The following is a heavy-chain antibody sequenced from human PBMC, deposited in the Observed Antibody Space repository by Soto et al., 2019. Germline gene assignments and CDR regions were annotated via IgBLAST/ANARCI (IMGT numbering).Heavy chain of an antibody. D-gene: IGHD2-2*01. V-gene: IGHV3-23*01. J-gene: IGHJ3*02. CDR3: AKVMRDIVVVPAGDGAFDI. CDR1: GFTFSSYA. CDR2: ISGGGGST. Sequence: GGSLRLSCAASGFTFSSYAMSWVRQAPGKGLEWVSAISGGGGSTYYADSVKGRFTISRDNSKNTLYLQMNSLRAEDTAVYYCAKVMRDIVVVPAGDGAFDIWGQGTMVTVS.